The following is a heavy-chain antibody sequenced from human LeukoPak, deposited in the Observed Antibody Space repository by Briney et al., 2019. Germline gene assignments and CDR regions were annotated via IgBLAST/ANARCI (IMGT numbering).Heavy chain of an antibody. CDR3: AREGTAGTSLNWFDP. J-gene: IGHJ5*02. CDR1: GGSISSYY. D-gene: IGHD1-1*01. CDR2: ISYSGST. Sequence: SETLSLTCTVSGGSISSYYWSWIRQPPGKGLEWIGYISYSGSTNFNPSLKSRVTISVDTSKNQFSLKLSPVTAADTAVYYCAREGTAGTSLNWFDPWGQGTLVTVPS. V-gene: IGHV4-59*01.